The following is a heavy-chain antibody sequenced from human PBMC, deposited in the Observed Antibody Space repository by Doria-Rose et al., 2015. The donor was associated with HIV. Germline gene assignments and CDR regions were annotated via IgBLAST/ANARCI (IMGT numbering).Heavy chain of an antibody. J-gene: IGHJ4*02. D-gene: IGHD6-13*01. CDR2: IFSDDER. Sequence: SGPVLVKPTETLTLTCTVSGVSLSSPGMGVSWIRQPPGKALEWLANIFSDDERSYKTSLKSRPTIPRGTSKSQVVLTMTDMDPVDTATYYCARIKSSRWYHKYYFDFWGQGTLVIVSA. V-gene: IGHV2-26*01. CDR1: GVSLSSPGMG. CDR3: ARIKSSRWYHKYYFDF.